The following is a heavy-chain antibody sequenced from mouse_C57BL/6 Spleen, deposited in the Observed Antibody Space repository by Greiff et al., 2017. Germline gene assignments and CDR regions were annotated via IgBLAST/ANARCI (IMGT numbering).Heavy chain of an antibody. V-gene: IGHV1-26*01. J-gene: IGHJ4*01. D-gene: IGHD1-1*01. CDR3: ARSPYYYGSSRGNAMDY. Sequence: EVQLQQSGPELVKPGASVKISCKASGYTFTDYYMNWVKQSPGKSLEWIGDINPNNGGTSYNQKFKGKATLTVDKSSSTAYMELRSLTSEDSAVYYCARSPYYYGSSRGNAMDYWGQGASVT. CDR2: INPNNGGT. CDR1: GYTFTDYY.